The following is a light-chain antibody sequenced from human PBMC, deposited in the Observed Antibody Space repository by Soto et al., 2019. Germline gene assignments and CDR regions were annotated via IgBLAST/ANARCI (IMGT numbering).Light chain of an antibody. V-gene: IGLV1-44*01. CDR1: NANIGSNV. CDR2: GNN. J-gene: IGLJ3*02. CDR3: AAWHVCLNGVM. Sequence: QSVLTQTPSASGTPGQRVTISCSGGNANIGSNVVSWYQQLPGAAPELLIYGNNQRPSEVPDRFSGSKSGNSASLAISGLQSEDEADYICAAWHVCLNGVMFGRRTKLTVL.